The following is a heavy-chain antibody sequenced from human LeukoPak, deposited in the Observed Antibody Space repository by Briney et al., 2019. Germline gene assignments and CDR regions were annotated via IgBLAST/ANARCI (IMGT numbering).Heavy chain of an antibody. D-gene: IGHD3-10*01. CDR1: GFTFSSYW. CDR3: AKAATYFYGSVTYDWFES. Sequence: GGSLRLSCAASGFTFSSYWMHWVRQAPGKGLMWVSRIESNGLTLYADSVRDRFTISRDNGKNTIYLQMNSLRVDDTAIYYCAKAATYFYGSVTYDWFESWGQGTLVTVSS. V-gene: IGHV3-74*01. CDR2: IESNGLT. J-gene: IGHJ5*01.